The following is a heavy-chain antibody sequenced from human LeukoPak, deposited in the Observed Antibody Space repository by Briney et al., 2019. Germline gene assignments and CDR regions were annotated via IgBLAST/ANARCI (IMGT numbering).Heavy chain of an antibody. Sequence: GGSLRLSCAASGFTFDDYAMHWFRQAPGKGLEWVSGISWNSGSIGYADSVKGRFTISRDNAKNSLYLQMNSLRAEDTALYYCAKVASSGSYLDALDIWGQGTMVTVSS. D-gene: IGHD3-10*01. J-gene: IGHJ3*02. CDR2: ISWNSGSI. V-gene: IGHV3-9*01. CDR1: GFTFDDYA. CDR3: AKVASSGSYLDALDI.